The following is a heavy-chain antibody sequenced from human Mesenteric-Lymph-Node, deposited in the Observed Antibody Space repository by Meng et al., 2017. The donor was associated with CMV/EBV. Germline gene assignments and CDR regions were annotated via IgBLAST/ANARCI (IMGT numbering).Heavy chain of an antibody. Sequence: SETLSLTCTVSGYSISSGYYWGWIRQPPGKGLEWIGSIYHSGSTYYNPSLKSRVTISVDTSKNQFSLKLTSVTAADTAVYYCASNYDSWMFYGMDVWGQGTTVTVSS. CDR2: IYHSGST. J-gene: IGHJ6*02. V-gene: IGHV4-38-2*02. D-gene: IGHD3-3*01. CDR1: GYSISSGYY. CDR3: ASNYDSWMFYGMDV.